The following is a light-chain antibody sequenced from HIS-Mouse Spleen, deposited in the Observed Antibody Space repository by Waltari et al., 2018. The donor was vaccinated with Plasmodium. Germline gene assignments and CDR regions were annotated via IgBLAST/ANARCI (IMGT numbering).Light chain of an antibody. Sequence: SYELTQPPSVSVSTGQTARITCPGDALPKQYAYWYQQKPGQAPVLVIYKDSERPSGIPERFSGSSSGTTVTLTISGVQAEDEADYYCQSADSSGTYRVFGGGTKLTVL. V-gene: IGLV3-25*03. CDR1: ALPKQY. CDR3: QSADSSGTYRV. CDR2: KDS. J-gene: IGLJ2*01.